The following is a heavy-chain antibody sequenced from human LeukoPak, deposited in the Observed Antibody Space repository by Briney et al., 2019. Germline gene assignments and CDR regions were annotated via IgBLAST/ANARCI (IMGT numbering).Heavy chain of an antibody. D-gene: IGHD1-20*01. J-gene: IGHJ3*02. V-gene: IGHV4-59*01. CDR2: IYYSGST. CDR1: GGSISSYY. Sequence: PSETLSLTCTVSGGSISSYYWSWIRQPPGKGLEWIGYIYYSGSTNYNPSLKSRVTISVDTSKNQFSLKLSSVTAADTAVYYCARFNWNVIDAFGIWGQGTMVTVSS. CDR3: ARFNWNVIDAFGI.